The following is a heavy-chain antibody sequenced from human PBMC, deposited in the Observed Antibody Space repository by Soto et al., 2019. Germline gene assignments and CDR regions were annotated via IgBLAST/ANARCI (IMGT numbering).Heavy chain of an antibody. D-gene: IGHD2-2*01. Sequence: ASGKVSCKASGYTFTSYDINWVRQSTGQGPEWMGWMNPNSGNTGYAQKFQGRVTMTRNTSISTAYMELSSLRSEDTAVYYCARGLKSDGFVVVPADILRWGKGTLVTVSS. CDR3: ARGLKSDGFVVVPADILR. CDR1: GYTFTSYD. J-gene: IGHJ4*02. CDR2: MNPNSGNT. V-gene: IGHV1-8*01.